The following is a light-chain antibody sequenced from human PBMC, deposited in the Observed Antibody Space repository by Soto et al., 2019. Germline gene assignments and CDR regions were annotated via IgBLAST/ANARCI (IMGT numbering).Light chain of an antibody. Sequence: EIVLTQSPATLSLSPGERATLSCRASQSVNRNLAWYQQSPGRAPRLLIFDASNRATGIPARFSGSGSGTDFKLTIVSLEPEDFTLYYCQQHSDWPLTFGGGTRVEIK. CDR3: QQHSDWPLT. J-gene: IGKJ4*01. V-gene: IGKV3-11*01. CDR1: QSVNRN. CDR2: DAS.